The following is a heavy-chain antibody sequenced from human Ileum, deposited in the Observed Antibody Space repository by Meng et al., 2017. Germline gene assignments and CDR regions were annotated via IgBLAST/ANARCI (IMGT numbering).Heavy chain of an antibody. CDR2: AST. V-gene: IGHV4-61*08. Sequence: QGELEESGPGLVRPSEILSLICTVSGGSVSRAGYQWGWIRQPPGKGLEWIGYASTNYNPSLKSRVTISLDTSRNQFSLSLSSVTAADTAVYYCARDHMGSLDYWGQGILVTVSS. CDR3: ARDHMGSLDY. CDR1: GGSVSRAGYQ. J-gene: IGHJ4*02. D-gene: IGHD1-26*01.